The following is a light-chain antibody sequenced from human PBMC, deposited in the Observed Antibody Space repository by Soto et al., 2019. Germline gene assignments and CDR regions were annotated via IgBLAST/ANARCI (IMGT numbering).Light chain of an antibody. V-gene: IGKV1-5*03. CDR1: QSINDW. CDR3: QNWHGFSWT. CDR2: KAS. Sequence: DIQMTQSPSTLSASVGDRVTITCRASQSINDWVAWYQQKPGRAPKFLIYKASNLESGVPSRFSGSGSGTEFTLTISSLQPDAFATYYCQNWHGFSWTFGQGTKVEIK. J-gene: IGKJ1*01.